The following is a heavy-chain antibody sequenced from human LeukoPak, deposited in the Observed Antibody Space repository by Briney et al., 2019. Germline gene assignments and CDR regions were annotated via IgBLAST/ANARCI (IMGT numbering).Heavy chain of an antibody. J-gene: IGHJ4*02. CDR2: ISSSSSYI. CDR3: ARDRGYYDSSGYSWGFDY. Sequence: GGSLRLSCAASRFTISSYAMSWVRQAPGKGLEWVSSISSSSSYIYYADSVKGRFTISRDNAKNSLYLQMNSLRAEDTAVYYCARDRGYYDSSGYSWGFDYWGQGTLVTVSS. V-gene: IGHV3-21*01. CDR1: RFTISSYA. D-gene: IGHD3-22*01.